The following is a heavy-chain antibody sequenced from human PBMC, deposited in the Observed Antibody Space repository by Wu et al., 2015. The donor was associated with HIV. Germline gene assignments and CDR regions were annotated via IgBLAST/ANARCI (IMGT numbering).Heavy chain of an antibody. CDR3: AREGRYFLSSSLDY. CDR1: GYTFASHG. CDR2: IDPEDGEK. D-gene: IGHD6-13*01. J-gene: IGHJ4*02. Sequence: VQSRTEVKKPGASVRISCRAFGYTFASHGINWVRQAPGKGLEWMGGIDPEDGEKIYAQKFQGRLTMTEDTSTDTASMELSSLTSEDTAIYYCAREGRYFLSSSLDYWGRGNSGHRLL. V-gene: IGHV1-24*01.